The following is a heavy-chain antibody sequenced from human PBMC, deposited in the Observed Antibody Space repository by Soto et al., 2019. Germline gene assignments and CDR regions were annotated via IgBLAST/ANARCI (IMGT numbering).Heavy chain of an antibody. V-gene: IGHV4-31*03. CDR3: ARTTAI. CDR1: GGSISSGRYS. Sequence: QVHLQESGPGLVKPSQTLSLTCTVSGGSISSGRYSWNWIRQHPGKGLEWIGYIFSSGDTYYNPSLRRRVSMSVDTAYYQFSLRLDSVTAADTALYYCARTTAIWGKGTVVTVSS. J-gene: IGHJ3*02. D-gene: IGHD1-1*01. CDR2: IFSSGDT.